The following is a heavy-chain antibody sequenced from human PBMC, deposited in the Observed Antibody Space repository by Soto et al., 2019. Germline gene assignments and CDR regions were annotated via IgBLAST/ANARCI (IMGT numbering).Heavy chain of an antibody. D-gene: IGHD1-1*01. CDR2: IYYGGTT. CDR1: GGSFNPND. V-gene: IGHV4-59*08. Sequence: SETLSLTCTVSGGSFNPNDWSWIRQPPGKGLEWVGYIYYGGTTSYNPSLKSRVTISLETSKSQFSLRLTSVTAADSAVYYCARHDNMTLGSQYLDSWGPGTLDTVSS. J-gene: IGHJ4*02. CDR3: ARHDNMTLGSQYLDS.